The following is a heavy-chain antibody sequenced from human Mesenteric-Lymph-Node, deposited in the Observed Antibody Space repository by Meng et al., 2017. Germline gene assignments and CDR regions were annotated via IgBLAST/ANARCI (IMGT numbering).Heavy chain of an antibody. V-gene: IGHV3-7*01. CDR2: IKQDGSEK. J-gene: IGHJ5*02. D-gene: IGHD3-10*01. Sequence: GESLKISCAASGFTFSSYEMNWVRQAPGKGLECVSHIKQDGSEKYYVDSVKGRFTISRDNAKNSLYLQMNSLRAEDTAVYFCARDEGSGGYYSWGQGTLVTVSS. CDR3: ARDEGSGGYYS. CDR1: GFTFSSYE.